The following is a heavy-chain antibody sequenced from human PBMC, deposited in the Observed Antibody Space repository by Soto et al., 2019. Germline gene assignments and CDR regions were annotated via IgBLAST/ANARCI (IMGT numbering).Heavy chain of an antibody. D-gene: IGHD5-12*01. J-gene: IGHJ6*02. CDR2: ISYDGSNK. CDR1: GFTFIIYG. V-gene: IGHV3-30*18. CDR3: AKDREAKRWLQPRHYYYYYGMDV. Sequence: GSLRLSCAASGFTFIIYGMHWVRQAPGKGLEWVAVISYDGSNKYYADSVKGRFTISRDNSKNTLYLQMNSLRAEDTAVYYCAKDREAKRWLQPRHYYYYYGMDVWGQGTTVTVSS.